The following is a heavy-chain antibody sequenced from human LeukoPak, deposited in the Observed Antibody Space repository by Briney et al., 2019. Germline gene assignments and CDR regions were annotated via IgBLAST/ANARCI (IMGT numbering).Heavy chain of an antibody. Sequence: GASVKVSRKASGYTFTSYGISWVRQAPGQGLEWMGWISAYNGNTNYAQKLQGRVTMTTDTSTSTAYMELRSLRSDDTAVYYCARDDYDSSGSYFDYWGQGTLVTVSS. J-gene: IGHJ4*02. V-gene: IGHV1-18*01. CDR1: GYTFTSYG. CDR3: ARDDYDSSGSYFDY. CDR2: ISAYNGNT. D-gene: IGHD3-22*01.